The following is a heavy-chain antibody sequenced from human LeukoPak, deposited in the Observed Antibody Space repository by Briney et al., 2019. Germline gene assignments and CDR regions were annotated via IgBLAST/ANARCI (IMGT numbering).Heavy chain of an antibody. Sequence: GGSLRLSCAASGFTFSTNNMNWVRQAPGKGLEWVSSISGSSSYIYYADSVKGRFTISRDNSKNTLYLQMNSLRAEDTAVYYCAKGKGNYYDRSGYYVLDYWGQGTLVTVSS. CDR2: ISGSSSYI. J-gene: IGHJ4*02. CDR1: GFTFSTNN. D-gene: IGHD3-22*01. V-gene: IGHV3-21*01. CDR3: AKGKGNYYDRSGYYVLDY.